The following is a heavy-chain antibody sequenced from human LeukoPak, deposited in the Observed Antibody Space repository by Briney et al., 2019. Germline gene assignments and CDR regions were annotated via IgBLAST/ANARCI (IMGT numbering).Heavy chain of an antibody. V-gene: IGHV4-39*01. CDR2: IYYSGST. CDR1: GGSISSSSYY. J-gene: IGHJ5*02. D-gene: IGHD3-9*01. Sequence: SETLSLTCTVSGGSISSSSYYWGWIRQPPGKGLEWIGSIYYSGSTYYNPSLKSRVTISVDTSKTQFSLKLSSVTAADTAVYYCARPSSLTGYTNWFDPWGQGTLVTVSS. CDR3: ARPSSLTGYTNWFDP.